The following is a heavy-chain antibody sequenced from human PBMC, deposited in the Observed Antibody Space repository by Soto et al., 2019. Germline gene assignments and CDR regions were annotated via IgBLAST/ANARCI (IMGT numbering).Heavy chain of an antibody. Sequence: QVQLVQSGAEVKKPGSSVKVSCKASGGTFSSYAISWVRQSPGQGLEWMGGIIPIFGTANYAQKFQGRVTINADEATSTAYMERSSLRSEDTAVYYCARDVGYCSGGSCYDYWGQGTLVTVSS. J-gene: IGHJ4*02. CDR3: ARDVGYCSGGSCYDY. CDR1: GGTFSSYA. V-gene: IGHV1-69*01. D-gene: IGHD2-15*01. CDR2: IIPIFGTA.